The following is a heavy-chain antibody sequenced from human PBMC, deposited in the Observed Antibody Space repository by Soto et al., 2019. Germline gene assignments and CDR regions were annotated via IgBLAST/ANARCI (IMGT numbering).Heavy chain of an antibody. CDR2: ISSSSSTI. CDR1: GFTFSSYS. V-gene: IGHV3-48*01. D-gene: IGHD2-15*01. J-gene: IGHJ6*03. Sequence: PGGSLRLSCAASGFTFSSYSMNWVRQAPGKGLEWVSYISSSSSTIYYADSVKGRFTISRDNAKNSLYLQMNSLRAEDTAVYYCARGSRYCSGGSCYSPTDYYYYYMDVWGKGTTVTVSS. CDR3: ARGSRYCSGGSCYSPTDYYYYYMDV.